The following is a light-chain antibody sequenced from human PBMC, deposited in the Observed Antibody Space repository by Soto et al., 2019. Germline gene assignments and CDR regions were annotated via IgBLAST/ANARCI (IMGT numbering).Light chain of an antibody. Sequence: EIVLTQSPGTLSLSPGERATLSCRASQSVSSSSLAWYQQKPGQAPRLLIYGASRRATGIPDRFSGSGSGTDFGLTCSRLEPEDFAVYYCQQYGSSPRAFGQGTKLELK. CDR1: QSVSSSS. CDR3: QQYGSSPRA. CDR2: GAS. J-gene: IGKJ2*01. V-gene: IGKV3-20*01.